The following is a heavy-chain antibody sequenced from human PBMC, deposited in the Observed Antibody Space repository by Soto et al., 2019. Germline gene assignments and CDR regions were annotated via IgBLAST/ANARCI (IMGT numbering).Heavy chain of an antibody. D-gene: IGHD3-10*01. CDR2: ISSNGGST. Sequence: GGSLRLSCVASGFTFSNSAMYWVRQAPGKGLECVSSISSNGGSTYYADSVKGRFTISRDNSKNTLYLQMGSLRADDMAVYYCASLGNYGNFDYWGQGTLVTVSS. J-gene: IGHJ4*02. CDR1: GFTFSNSA. CDR3: ASLGNYGNFDY. V-gene: IGHV3-64*02.